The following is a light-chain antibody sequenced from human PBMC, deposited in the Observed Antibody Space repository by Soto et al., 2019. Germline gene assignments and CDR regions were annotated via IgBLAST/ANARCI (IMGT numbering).Light chain of an antibody. V-gene: IGLV1-40*01. CDR3: QAYASSLSGSV. CDR1: SSNIGANYD. CDR2: GNS. Sequence: QSVLTQPPSVSGAAGQRVSISCTGSSSNIGANYDVHWYQQLPGTAPKLLIYGNSIRPSGVPDRFSGSKSGSSASLAITGLQAEDEADYYCQAYASSLSGSVFGTGTKVTVL. J-gene: IGLJ1*01.